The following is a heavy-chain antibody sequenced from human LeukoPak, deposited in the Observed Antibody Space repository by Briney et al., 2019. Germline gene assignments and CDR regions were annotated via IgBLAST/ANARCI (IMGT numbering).Heavy chain of an antibody. CDR1: GFTFSSYA. Sequence: GGSLRLSCAASGFTFSSYAMHWVRQAPGKGLEYVSGISSDGGSPLHVNSVKGRFTISRDNSKDTLYLQMGSLRAEDMAVYYCAREYCSGGRCQYYFDYWGQGTLVTVSS. J-gene: IGHJ4*02. CDR3: AREYCSGGRCQYYFDY. CDR2: ISSDGGSP. D-gene: IGHD2-15*01. V-gene: IGHV3-64*01.